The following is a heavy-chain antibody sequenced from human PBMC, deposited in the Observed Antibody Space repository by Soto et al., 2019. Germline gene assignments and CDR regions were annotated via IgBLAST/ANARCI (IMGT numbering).Heavy chain of an antibody. D-gene: IGHD3-10*01. J-gene: IGHJ4*02. V-gene: IGHV3-23*01. Sequence: EVQLLESGGGLVQSGGSLRLSCAASGFSFTMYAFHWVRQAPGRGREGVSGVSGSGSTTYYADSVKGRFIISRDNSKKTAFLYMNSLRAEDTAVYYCARDPTYSADSESPHYFDYWGQGTLVTVSS. CDR2: VSGSGSTT. CDR1: GFSFTMYA. CDR3: ARDPTYSADSESPHYFDY.